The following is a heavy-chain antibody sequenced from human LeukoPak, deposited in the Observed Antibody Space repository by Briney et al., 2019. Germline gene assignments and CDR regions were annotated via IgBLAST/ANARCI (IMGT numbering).Heavy chain of an antibody. CDR2: ISASGST. V-gene: IGHV4-61*02. CDR3: ARTKLNDRDWHGTSEDY. CDR1: GGSISSATYY. J-gene: IGHJ4*02. Sequence: SQTLSLTCTVSGGSISSATYYWSWFRQPAGKELEWIGRISASGSTNYSPSLKSRLTISVDTSKHQFSLKLSSVTATDTALYYCARTKLNDRDWHGTSEDYWGQGTLVTVSS. D-gene: IGHD2-21*02.